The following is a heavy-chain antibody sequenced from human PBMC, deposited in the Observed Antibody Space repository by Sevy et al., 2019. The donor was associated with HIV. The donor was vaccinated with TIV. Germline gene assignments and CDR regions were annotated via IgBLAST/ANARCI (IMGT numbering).Heavy chain of an antibody. Sequence: GGSLRLSCAASGFIFGTNAMHWVRQAPGKGLEWVAVISYDGHNKYYADSVKGRLTISRDNSKNTLYLQMNSLRPEDTAVYYCAKWSMGGARWLQLGAFDIWGQGTMVTVSS. CDR3: AKWSMGGARWLQLGAFDI. J-gene: IGHJ3*02. CDR1: GFIFGTNA. D-gene: IGHD5-12*01. CDR2: ISYDGHNK. V-gene: IGHV3-30*18.